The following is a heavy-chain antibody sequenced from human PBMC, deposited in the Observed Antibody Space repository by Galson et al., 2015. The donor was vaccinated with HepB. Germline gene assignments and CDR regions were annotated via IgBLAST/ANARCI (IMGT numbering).Heavy chain of an antibody. D-gene: IGHD3-3*01. V-gene: IGHV4-59*12. CDR1: GGSISSYY. Sequence: QVQLQESGPGLVKPSETLSLTCTVSGGSISSYYWSWIRQPPGKGLEWIGYIYYSGSTYYNPSLKSRVTISVDTSKNQFSLKLSSVTAADTAVYYCARAGGGLEWLSENKHYYYYYYMDVWGKGTTVTVSS. J-gene: IGHJ6*03. CDR3: ARAGGGLEWLSENKHYYYYYYMDV. CDR2: IYYSGST.